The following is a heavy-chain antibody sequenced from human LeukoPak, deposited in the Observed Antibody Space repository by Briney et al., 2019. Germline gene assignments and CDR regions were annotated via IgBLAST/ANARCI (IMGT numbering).Heavy chain of an antibody. CDR1: GFTFSTSL. D-gene: IGHD6-13*01. J-gene: IGHJ3*02. CDR2: IKSDGSST. V-gene: IGHV3-74*01. Sequence: PGGSLRLSCAASGFTFSTSLMHWFRQAPGRGLVWVSRIKSDGSSTTYADSVKGRFTISRDNAKNTLYLQMNSLRAEDTAVYYCARDQYSSTWYRGAFDIWGQGTMVAVSS. CDR3: ARDQYSSTWYRGAFDI.